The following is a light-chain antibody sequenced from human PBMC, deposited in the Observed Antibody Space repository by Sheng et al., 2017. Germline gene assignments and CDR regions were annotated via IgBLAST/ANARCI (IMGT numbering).Light chain of an antibody. CDR2: AAS. V-gene: IGKV1-9*01. Sequence: DIQMTQSPSTLSASVGDRVTITCRASQGISSYLAWYQQKPGEAPNLLIYAASTLQTGVPSRFSGSGSGTEFTLTITTLQPEDFATYYCQQANSYPLTFGGGTKVEIK. CDR1: QGISSY. CDR3: QQANSYPLT. J-gene: IGKJ4*01.